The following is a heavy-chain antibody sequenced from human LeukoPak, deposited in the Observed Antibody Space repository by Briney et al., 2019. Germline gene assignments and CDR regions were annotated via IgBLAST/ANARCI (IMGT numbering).Heavy chain of an antibody. V-gene: IGHV3-21*04. Sequence: GGSLRLSCAASGFTFSSYSMNWVRQAPGKGLEWVSSISSSSSYIYYADSVKGRFTISRDNAKNSLYLQMNSLRAEDTAVYYCVRDRTEGDHRTVVVGLIDYWGQGTLVTVSS. J-gene: IGHJ4*02. CDR2: ISSSSSYI. CDR1: GFTFSSYS. CDR3: VRDRTEGDHRTVVVGLIDY. D-gene: IGHD3-22*01.